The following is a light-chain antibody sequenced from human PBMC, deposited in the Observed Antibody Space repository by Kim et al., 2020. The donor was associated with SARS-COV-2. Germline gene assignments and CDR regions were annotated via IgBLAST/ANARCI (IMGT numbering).Light chain of an antibody. J-gene: IGKJ2*01. CDR3: QQYGKSPRN. V-gene: IGKV3-20*01. CDR1: QSVTSTY. Sequence: LSPGARASLSCRASQSVTSTYLAWYQHKPGQAPRLLIYAASIRATGIPDRFSGSGSGTDFTLTISRLEPEDFALYYCQQYGKSPRNFGQGTKLEI. CDR2: AAS.